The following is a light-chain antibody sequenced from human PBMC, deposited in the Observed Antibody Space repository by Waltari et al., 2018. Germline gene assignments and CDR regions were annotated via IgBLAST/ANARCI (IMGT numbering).Light chain of an antibody. J-gene: IGLJ2*01. V-gene: IGLV2-14*01. CDR2: GVS. CDR1: SSDAGGYHY. CDR3: SSYTSSSTVV. Sequence: QSAPSQPASVSGSPGRSITIRCPGFSSDAGGYHYVPWYQQHPGKAPKLLMYGVSNRPSGVANRFSGSKSGNTASLTISGLQAEDEADYYCSSYTSSSTVVFGGGTKVTVL.